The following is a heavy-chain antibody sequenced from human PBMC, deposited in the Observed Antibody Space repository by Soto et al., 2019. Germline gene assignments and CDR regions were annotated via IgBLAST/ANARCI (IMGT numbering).Heavy chain of an antibody. Sequence: SETLSLTCTVSGGSVSSGSYYWSWIRQPPGKGLEWIGYIYYSGSTNYNPSLKSRVTISVDTSKNQFSLKLSSVTAADTAVYYFAREVVPAAMISYYYGMDVWGQGTTVTVSS. D-gene: IGHD2-2*01. CDR1: GGSVSSGSYY. CDR2: IYYSGST. CDR3: AREVVPAAMISYYYGMDV. J-gene: IGHJ6*02. V-gene: IGHV4-61*01.